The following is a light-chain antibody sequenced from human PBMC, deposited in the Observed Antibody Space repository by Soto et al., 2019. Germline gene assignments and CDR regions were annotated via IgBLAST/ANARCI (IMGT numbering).Light chain of an antibody. Sequence: DIQMTQSPSILSASVGASAPITGRASQTISSWLAWYQQNPGKAPDLLIYDASRLAGGVPSRFSGSESGTEFTLTIGSLQPDEFATYYCQQYNTYPGTVGQGTKVGIK. CDR2: DAS. V-gene: IGKV1-5*01. CDR3: QQYNTYPGT. J-gene: IGKJ1*01. CDR1: QTISSW.